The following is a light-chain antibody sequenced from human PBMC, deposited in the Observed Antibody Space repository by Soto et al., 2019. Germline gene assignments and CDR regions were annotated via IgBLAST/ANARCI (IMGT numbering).Light chain of an antibody. J-gene: IGKJ1*01. CDR3: QHHNSYSHT. V-gene: IGKV1-5*01. CDR2: GAS. Sequence: DIQLTQSPPTLSASVGDRVTITCRASQSIRYYLAWYQQMPGKAPKLLIYGASSLQSGVPSRFSGSGSGTEFTLTISSMQPADFATYFCQHHNSYSHTFGQGTKVETK. CDR1: QSIRYY.